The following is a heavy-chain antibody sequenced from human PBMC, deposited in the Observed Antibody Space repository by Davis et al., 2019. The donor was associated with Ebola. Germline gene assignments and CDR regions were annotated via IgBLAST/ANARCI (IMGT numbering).Heavy chain of an antibody. CDR1: GFTFSSYA. CDR3: AKNRYDGGSPVDH. Sequence: PGGSLRLSCAASGFTFSSYAMSWVRQAPGKGLEWVSAISGSGGSTYYADSMKGRFTISRDNSKNTLYLQMNSLRGEDTAVYYCAKNRYDGGSPVDHWGQGTLVTVSS. V-gene: IGHV3-23*01. J-gene: IGHJ4*02. D-gene: IGHD1-26*01. CDR2: ISGSGGST.